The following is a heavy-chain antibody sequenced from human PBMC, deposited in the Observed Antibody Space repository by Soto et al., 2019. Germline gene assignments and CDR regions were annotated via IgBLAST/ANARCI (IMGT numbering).Heavy chain of an antibody. V-gene: IGHV4-59*02. D-gene: IGHD3-10*01. CDR2: IYYSGST. CDR3: VRALYGSGVLDV. J-gene: IGHJ6*02. Sequence: SETLSLTCTVSGGSVTSYYWSCIRQPPGKALEWIGTIYYSGSTNYNPSLKSRVSLSVDTSKNQFSLKVGSVTAADTAVYFCVRALYGSGVLDVWGQGTTVTVSS. CDR1: GGSVTSYY.